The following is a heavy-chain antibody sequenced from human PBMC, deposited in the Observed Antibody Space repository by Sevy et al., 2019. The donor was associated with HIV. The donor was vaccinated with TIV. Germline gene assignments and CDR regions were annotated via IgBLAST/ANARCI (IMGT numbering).Heavy chain of an antibody. J-gene: IGHJ4*02. CDR3: STTYYVESSSPPWPNY. CDR2: ISRSGEST. CDR1: RLIFSRYA. V-gene: IGHV3-23*01. D-gene: IGHD3-22*01. Sequence: GGSLRLSCAGSRLIFSRYAMSWVRQAPGKGLEWVSAISRSGESTYYADSVKGRFTISRDTSKNTLYLQMNNLRAEDTAVYYCSTTYYVESSSPPWPNYWGQGTLVTVSS.